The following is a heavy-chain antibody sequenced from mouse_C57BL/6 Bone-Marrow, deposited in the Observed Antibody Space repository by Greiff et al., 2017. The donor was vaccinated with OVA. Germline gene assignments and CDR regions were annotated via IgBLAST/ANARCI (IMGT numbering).Heavy chain of an antibody. CDR1: EYEFPSHD. D-gene: IGHD1-1*01. CDR2: INSDGGST. CDR3: ARQAPYYGSSHWYFDV. J-gene: IGHJ1*03. V-gene: IGHV5-2*01. Sequence: EVKLMESGGGLVQPGESLKLSCESNEYEFPSHDMSWVRKTPEKRLELVAAINSDGGSTYYPDTMERRFIISRDNTKKTLYLQMSSLRSEDTALYYCARQAPYYGSSHWYFDVWGTGTTVTVSS.